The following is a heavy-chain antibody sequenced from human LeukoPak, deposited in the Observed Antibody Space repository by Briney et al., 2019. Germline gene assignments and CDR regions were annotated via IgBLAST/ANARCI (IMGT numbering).Heavy chain of an antibody. D-gene: IGHD5-12*01. Sequence: SETLSLTCTVSGGPISSYYWSWIRQPPGKGLEWIGYIYYSGSTNYNPSLKSRVTISVDTSKKQFSLKLTSVTVADTAVYYCARDRGDGYDYFWDYWGQGTLVTVSS. CDR2: IYYSGST. CDR3: ARDRGDGYDYFWDY. J-gene: IGHJ4*02. CDR1: GGPISSYY. V-gene: IGHV4-59*01.